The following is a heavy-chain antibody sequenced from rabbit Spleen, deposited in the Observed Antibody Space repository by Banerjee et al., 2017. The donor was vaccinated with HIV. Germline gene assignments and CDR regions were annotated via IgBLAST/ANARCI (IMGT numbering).Heavy chain of an antibody. CDR2: INTATGKA. Sequence: QSLEESGGDLVKHGASLTLTCTASGFDLNTYYYMCWVRQAPGKGLEWIACINTATGKAVYASWAKGRFTISKTSSTTVTLQMTSLTAADTATYFCARDLAAVIGWNFNLWGPGTLVTVS. J-gene: IGHJ4*01. D-gene: IGHD1-1*01. CDR1: GFDLNTYYY. V-gene: IGHV1S40*01. CDR3: ARDLAAVIGWNFNL.